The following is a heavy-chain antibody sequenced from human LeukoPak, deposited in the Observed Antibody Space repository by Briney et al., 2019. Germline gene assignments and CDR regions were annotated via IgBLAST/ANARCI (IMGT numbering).Heavy chain of an antibody. CDR1: GFTFSSYG. J-gene: IGHJ6*02. Sequence: GGSLRLSCAASGFTFSSYGMHWVRQAPGKGLEWVAVISYDGSNKYCVDSVKGRFTISRDNAKNSLYLQMNSLRAEDTAVYYCARGGVGIAVAGPGGGYYYYGMDVWGQGTTVTVSS. CDR2: ISYDGSNK. D-gene: IGHD6-19*01. V-gene: IGHV3-30*03. CDR3: ARGGVGIAVAGPGGGYYYYGMDV.